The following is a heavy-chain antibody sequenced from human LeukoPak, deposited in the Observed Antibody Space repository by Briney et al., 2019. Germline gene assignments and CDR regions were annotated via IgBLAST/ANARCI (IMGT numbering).Heavy chain of an antibody. CDR1: GFTFDDYA. CDR2: LSWNGATV. CDR3: ASGYWPNRKQWLGLYYYYYYMDV. V-gene: IGHV3-9*01. J-gene: IGHJ6*03. D-gene: IGHD3-3*01. Sequence: GGSLRLSCAASGFTFDDYAMHWVRQAPGKGLEWVSGLSWNGATVGYADSVKGRFTISRDNTKNSLYLQMNSLRAEDTAVYYCASGYWPNRKQWLGLYYYYYYMDVWGKGTTVTVSS.